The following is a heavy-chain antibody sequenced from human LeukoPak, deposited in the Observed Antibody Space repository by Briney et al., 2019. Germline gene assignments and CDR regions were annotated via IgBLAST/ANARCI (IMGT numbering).Heavy chain of an antibody. J-gene: IGHJ6*02. D-gene: IGHD3-3*01. V-gene: IGHV3-21*01. Sequence: GGSLRLSCAASGFTFSSYSMNWVRQAPGKGQEWVSSISSSSSYIYYADSVKGRFTISRDNAKNSLYLQMNSLRAEDTAVYYCASLRGFYDFWSGYYTDYYGMDVWGQGTTVTVSS. CDR3: ASLRGFYDFWSGYYTDYYGMDV. CDR2: ISSSSSYI. CDR1: GFTFSSYS.